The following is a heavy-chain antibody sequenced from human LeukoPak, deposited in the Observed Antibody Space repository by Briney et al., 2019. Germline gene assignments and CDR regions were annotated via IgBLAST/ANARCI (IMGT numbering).Heavy chain of an antibody. CDR3: ARRGRYCSSTSCDRAFDI. CDR1: GGSLSGYY. CDR2: INHSGST. Sequence: PSETLSLTCAVYGGSLSGYYWSWIRQPPGKGLEWIGEINHSGSTNYNPSLKSRVTISVDTSKNQFSLKLSSVTAADTAVYYCARRGRYCSSTSCDRAFDIWGQGTMVTVSS. V-gene: IGHV4-34*01. J-gene: IGHJ3*02. D-gene: IGHD2-2*01.